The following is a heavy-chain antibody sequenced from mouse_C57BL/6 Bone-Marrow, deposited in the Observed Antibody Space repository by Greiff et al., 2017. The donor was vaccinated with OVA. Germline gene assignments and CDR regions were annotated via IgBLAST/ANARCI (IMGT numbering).Heavy chain of an antibody. V-gene: IGHV1-5*01. CDR3: TREGLRRSY. J-gene: IGHJ3*01. Sequence: DVQLQESGTVLARPGASVKMSCKTSGYTFTSYWMHWVKQRPGQGLEWIGAIYPGNSDTSYNQKFKGKAKLTAVTSASTAYMELSSLTNEDSAVYYCTREGLRRSYWGQGTLVTVSA. CDR1: GYTFTSYW. CDR2: IYPGNSDT. D-gene: IGHD2-4*01.